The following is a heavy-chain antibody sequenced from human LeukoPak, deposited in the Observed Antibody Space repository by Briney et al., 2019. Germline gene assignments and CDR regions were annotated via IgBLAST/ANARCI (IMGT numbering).Heavy chain of an antibody. Sequence: PGGSLRLSCAASGFTFSSYAMSWVRQAPGKGLEWVSAISGRGGSTYYADSVKGRFTISRDNSKNTLYLQMNSLRAEDTAVYYCAKVVCGGDCYVYYYYGMDVWGQGTTVTVSS. V-gene: IGHV3-23*01. CDR1: GFTFSSYA. CDR3: AKVVCGGDCYVYYYYGMDV. J-gene: IGHJ6*02. D-gene: IGHD2-21*02. CDR2: ISGRGGST.